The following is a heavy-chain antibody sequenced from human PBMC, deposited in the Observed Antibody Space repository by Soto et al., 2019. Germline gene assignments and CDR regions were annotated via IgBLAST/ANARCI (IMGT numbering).Heavy chain of an antibody. CDR2: ISGSGGST. CDR1: GFTFSSYA. V-gene: IGHV3-23*01. D-gene: IGHD3-10*01. J-gene: IGHJ6*03. Sequence: GGSLRLSCAASGFTFSSYAMSWVRQAPGKGLEWVSAISGSGGSTYYADSVKGRFTISRDNSKNTLYLQMNILRAEDTAVYYCAKDLGGFYYYYYYMDVWGKGTTVTVSS. CDR3: AKDLGGFYYYYYYMDV.